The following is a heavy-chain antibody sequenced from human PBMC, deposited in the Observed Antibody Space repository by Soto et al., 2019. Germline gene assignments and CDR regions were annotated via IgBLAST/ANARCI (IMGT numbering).Heavy chain of an antibody. CDR2: IRSKANSYAT. V-gene: IGHV3-73*01. Sequence: GGSLRLSCAASGFTFSGSAMHWVRQASGKGLEWVGRIRSKANSYATAYAASVKGRFTISRDDSKNTAYLQMNSLKTEDTAVYYCTRYTRVVDTANYYYYGMDVWGQGTTVTVSS. J-gene: IGHJ6*02. D-gene: IGHD5-18*01. CDR3: TRYTRVVDTANYYYYGMDV. CDR1: GFTFSGSA.